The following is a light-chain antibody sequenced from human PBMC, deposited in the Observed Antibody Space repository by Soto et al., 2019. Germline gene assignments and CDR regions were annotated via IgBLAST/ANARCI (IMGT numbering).Light chain of an antibody. CDR1: SSDVGAYNY. CDR2: EVS. Sequence: QSVLTQPASVSGSPGQSITISCTGSSSDVGAYNYVSWYQQHPGKAPKLMIFEVSNRPSGVSNRLSGSKSGNTASLTISGLQAEDEADYYCSSYTSSRSLFGGGTKLTVL. V-gene: IGLV2-14*01. J-gene: IGLJ2*01. CDR3: SSYTSSRSL.